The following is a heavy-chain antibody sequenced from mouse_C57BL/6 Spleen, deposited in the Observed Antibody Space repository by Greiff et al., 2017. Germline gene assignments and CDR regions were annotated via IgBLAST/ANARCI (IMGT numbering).Heavy chain of an antibody. J-gene: IGHJ4*01. Sequence: VQLQQSGPELVKPGASVKMSCKASGYTFTDYYMHWVKQKPGKGLEWIGEIYPGSGNTYYNEKFKGKATLTADTSSSTAYMQLSSLTSEDSAVYFGAREGYYYGSSDDAMDYWGQGTSVTVSS. V-gene: IGHV1-83*01. CDR2: YPGSGNTY. CDR3: REGYYYGSSDDAMDY. D-gene: IGHD1-1*01. CDR1: YTFTDYYM.